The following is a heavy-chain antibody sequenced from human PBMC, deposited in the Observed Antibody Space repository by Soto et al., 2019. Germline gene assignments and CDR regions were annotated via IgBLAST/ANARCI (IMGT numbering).Heavy chain of an antibody. CDR1: GGSISSYY. CDR2: IYYSGST. J-gene: IGHJ6*02. V-gene: IGHV4-59*08. CDR3: ARHRFSRRGYDILTGYNDYYYSHGMDV. D-gene: IGHD3-9*01. Sequence: SETLSLTCTVSGGSISSYYWSWIRQPPGKGLEWIGYIYYSGSTNYNPSLKSRVTISVDTSKNQFSLKLSSVTAADTAVYYCARHRFSRRGYDILTGYNDYYYSHGMDVWGQGTTVTVSS.